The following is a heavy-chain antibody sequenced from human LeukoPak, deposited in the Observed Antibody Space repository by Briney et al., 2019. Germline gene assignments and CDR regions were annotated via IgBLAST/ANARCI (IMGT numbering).Heavy chain of an antibody. CDR2: ISSNGGST. CDR1: GFTFSSYA. V-gene: IGHV3-64D*06. D-gene: IGHD3-9*01. J-gene: IGHJ6*02. CDR3: VKGMEDYDILTGVLDV. Sequence: GESLRLSCSASGFTFSSYAMHWVRQAPGKGLEYVSAISSNGGSTYYADSVKGRFTISRDNSKNTLYLQMSSLRAEDTAVYYCVKGMEDYDILTGVLDVWGQGTTVTVSS.